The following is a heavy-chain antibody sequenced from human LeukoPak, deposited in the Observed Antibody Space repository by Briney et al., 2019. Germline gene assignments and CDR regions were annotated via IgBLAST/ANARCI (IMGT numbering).Heavy chain of an antibody. CDR3: ARGPIIAVAGTGWYFDY. CDR1: GGSISSYY. CDR2: IYTSGST. D-gene: IGHD6-19*01. J-gene: IGHJ4*02. Sequence: PSETLSLTCTVSGGSISSYYWSWIRQPAGKGLEWIGRIYTSGSTNYNPSLKSRVTMSVDTSKNQFSLKLSSVTAADTAVYYCARGPIIAVAGTGWYFDYWGQGTLVTVSS. V-gene: IGHV4-4*07.